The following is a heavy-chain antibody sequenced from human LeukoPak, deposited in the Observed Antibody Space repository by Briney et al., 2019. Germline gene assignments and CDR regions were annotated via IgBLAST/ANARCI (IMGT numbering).Heavy chain of an antibody. V-gene: IGHV4-34*01. J-gene: IGHJ4*02. D-gene: IGHD6-13*01. CDR3: ARHLLYSRSWDARYYFDY. CDR2: INHSGST. Sequence: SETLSLTCAVYGGSFSNHYWSWIRQPPGKGLEWIGEINHSGSTNYNPSLKSRVTISVDTSKNQFSLNLSSVTAADTAVYYCARHLLYSRSWDARYYFDYWGQGTLVTVSS. CDR1: GGSFSNHY.